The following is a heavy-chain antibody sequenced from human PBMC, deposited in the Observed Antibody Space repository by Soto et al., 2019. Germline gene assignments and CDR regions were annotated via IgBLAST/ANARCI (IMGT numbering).Heavy chain of an antibody. V-gene: IGHV3-33*01. CDR3: ARDLDPIVVVAATYYYYGMDV. D-gene: IGHD2-15*01. CDR1: GFTFSSYG. J-gene: IGHJ6*02. CDR2: IWYDGSNK. Sequence: GGSLRLSCAASGFTFSSYGMHWVRQAPGKGLEWVAVIWYDGSNKYYADSVKGRFTISRDNSKNTLYLQMNSLRAEDTAVYYCARDLDPIVVVAATYYYYGMDVWAQGTTVTVSS.